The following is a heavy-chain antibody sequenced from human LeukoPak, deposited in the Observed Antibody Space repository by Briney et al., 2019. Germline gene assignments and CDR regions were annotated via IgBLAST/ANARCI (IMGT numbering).Heavy chain of an antibody. CDR1: GFTFSSYA. CDR2: ISSSGSTI. V-gene: IGHV3-11*01. Sequence: GGSLRLSCAASGFTFSSYAMSWIRQAPGKGLEWVSYISSSGSTIYYADSVKGRFTISRDNAKNSLYLQMNSLRAEDTAVYYCASPKLLWFGELLLMDAFDIWGQGTMVTVSS. J-gene: IGHJ3*02. CDR3: ASPKLLWFGELLLMDAFDI. D-gene: IGHD3-10*01.